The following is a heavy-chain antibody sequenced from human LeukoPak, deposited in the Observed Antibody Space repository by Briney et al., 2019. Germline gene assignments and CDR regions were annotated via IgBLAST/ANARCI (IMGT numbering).Heavy chain of an antibody. CDR3: AGLVGRYSSGLYYYYFDY. J-gene: IGHJ4*02. Sequence: SETLSLTCTVSGDSINSLDLWSWVRQPPGKGLEWIGEMYLSGTTHSNPSVKSRVTISIDKSKNQFFLNLSSVTAADTAVYYCAGLVGRYSSGLYYYYFDYWGQGTLVTVSP. D-gene: IGHD3-22*01. V-gene: IGHV4-4*02. CDR2: MYLSGTT. CDR1: GDSINSLDL.